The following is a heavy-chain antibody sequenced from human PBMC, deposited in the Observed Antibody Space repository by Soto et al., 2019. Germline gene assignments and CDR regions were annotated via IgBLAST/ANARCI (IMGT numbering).Heavy chain of an antibody. V-gene: IGHV4-59*12. CDR3: ARVYYYDSSLFDY. J-gene: IGHJ4*02. CDR2: IYYSGST. Sequence: SETLSLTCTVSGGSISSYYWSWIRQPPGKGLEWIGYIYYSGSTNYNPSLKSRVTISVDTSKNQFSLKLSSVTAADTAVYYCARVYYYDSSLFDYWGQGTLVTVSS. D-gene: IGHD3-22*01. CDR1: GGSISSYY.